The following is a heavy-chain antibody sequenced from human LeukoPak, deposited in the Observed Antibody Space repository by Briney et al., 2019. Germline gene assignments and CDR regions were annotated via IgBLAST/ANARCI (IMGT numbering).Heavy chain of an antibody. Sequence: SETLSLTCTVSGGSISSYYWSWIRQPPGKGLEWIGYIYYSGSTNYNPSLKGRVTISVDTSKNQFSLKLSSVTAADTAVYYCARANYYDSSGYYPWYYYYGMDVWGQGTTVTVSS. D-gene: IGHD3-22*01. CDR1: GGSISSYY. CDR3: ARANYYDSSGYYPWYYYYGMDV. J-gene: IGHJ6*02. V-gene: IGHV4-59*01. CDR2: IYYSGST.